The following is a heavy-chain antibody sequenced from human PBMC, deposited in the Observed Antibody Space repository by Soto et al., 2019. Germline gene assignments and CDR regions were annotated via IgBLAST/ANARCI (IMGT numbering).Heavy chain of an antibody. Sequence: QVQLVQSGAEVKKPGSSVKVSCKASGGTFSSYAISWVRQAPGQGLEWMGGIIPIFGTANYAQKFQGRVTITADKSTSTAYMELSSLRSEDTAVYYCARDDTDYYDSRPYYYYGMDVWGQGTTVTVS. CDR1: GGTFSSYA. J-gene: IGHJ6*02. D-gene: IGHD3-22*01. CDR3: ARDDTDYYDSRPYYYYGMDV. V-gene: IGHV1-69*06. CDR2: IIPIFGTA.